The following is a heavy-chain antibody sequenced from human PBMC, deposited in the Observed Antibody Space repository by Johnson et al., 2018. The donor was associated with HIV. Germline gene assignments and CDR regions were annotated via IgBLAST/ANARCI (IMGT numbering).Heavy chain of an antibody. V-gene: IGHV3-33*06. D-gene: IGHD6-13*01. Sequence: QVQLVESGGGVVQPGRSLRLSCAASGFTVSSNYMSWVRQAPGKGLEWVAVARFDEVSKYYIDSVKGRFTISRDNSKNTLYLQMNNLRAEDTSVYYCAKDFGSSSWHAFDVWGQGTMVTVSS. J-gene: IGHJ3*01. CDR2: ARFDEVSK. CDR3: AKDFGSSSWHAFDV. CDR1: GFTVSSNY.